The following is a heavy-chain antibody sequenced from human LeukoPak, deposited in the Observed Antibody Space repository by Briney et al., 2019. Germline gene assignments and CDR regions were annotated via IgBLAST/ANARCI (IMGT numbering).Heavy chain of an antibody. CDR2: INPNSGGT. Sequence: GASVKVSCKASGYTFTGYYMHWVRRAPGQGLEWMGLINPNSGGTNSAQKFQGRGTMTRDTSISTAHMELSRLRSDDTAVYYCARGGYYDSSAYRVLDYWGQGTLVTVSS. J-gene: IGHJ4*02. D-gene: IGHD3-22*01. CDR3: ARGGYYDSSAYRVLDY. V-gene: IGHV1-2*02. CDR1: GYTFTGYY.